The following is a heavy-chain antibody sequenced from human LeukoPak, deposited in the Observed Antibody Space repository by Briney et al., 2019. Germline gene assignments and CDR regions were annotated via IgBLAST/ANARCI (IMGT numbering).Heavy chain of an antibody. CDR2: ISGSGGST. V-gene: IGHV3-23*01. J-gene: IGHJ6*02. D-gene: IGHD2-15*01. CDR1: GFTFSSYA. CDR3: ASGRCSGGSCYRDYYYGMDV. Sequence: GGSLRLSCAASGFTFSSYAMSWVRQAPGKGLEWVSAISGSGGSTYYADSVKGRFTISRDNSKNTLYLQMNSLRAEDTAVYYCASGRCSGGSCYRDYYYGMDVWGQGTTVTVSS.